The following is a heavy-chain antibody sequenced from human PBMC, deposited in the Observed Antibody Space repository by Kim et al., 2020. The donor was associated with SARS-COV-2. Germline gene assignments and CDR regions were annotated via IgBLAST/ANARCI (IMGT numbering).Heavy chain of an antibody. CDR3: ARSRITMVQTLYY. Sequence: ASVKVSCKASGYTFTGYYMHWVRQAPGQGLEWMGRINPNSGGTNYAQKFQGRVTMTRDTSISTAYMELSRLRSDDTAVYYCARSRITMVQTLYYWGQGTLVTVSS. D-gene: IGHD3-10*01. V-gene: IGHV1-2*06. J-gene: IGHJ4*02. CDR1: GYTFTGYY. CDR2: INPNSGGT.